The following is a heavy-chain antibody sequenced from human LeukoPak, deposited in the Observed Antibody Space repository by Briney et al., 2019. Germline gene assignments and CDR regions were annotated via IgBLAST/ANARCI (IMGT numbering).Heavy chain of an antibody. D-gene: IGHD6-13*01. CDR1: GFTFSSYW. CDR2: IKQDGSEK. CDR3: ARDGGYSSSWYAGWFDP. V-gene: IGHV3-7*01. Sequence: GGSLRLSCAASGFTFSSYWMSWVRQAPGKGLEWVANIKQDGSEKYYVDSVKGRFTISRDNAKNSLYLQMNSLRAEDTAVYYCARDGGYSSSWYAGWFDPWGQGTLVTVSS. J-gene: IGHJ5*02.